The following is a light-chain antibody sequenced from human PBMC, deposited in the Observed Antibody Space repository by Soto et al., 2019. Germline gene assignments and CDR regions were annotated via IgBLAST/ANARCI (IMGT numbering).Light chain of an antibody. CDR3: QQYGSTPVT. V-gene: IGKV3-20*01. Sequence: EIVLTQSPGTLSLSPGEGGTLSCRASQSVSNNFLAWYQHKPGQAPRLLVSGATSRATGIPDRFSGSGSGTDFTLTISRLEPEDFAVYYCQQYGSTPVTFGQGTKVEI. CDR1: QSVSNNF. J-gene: IGKJ1*01. CDR2: GAT.